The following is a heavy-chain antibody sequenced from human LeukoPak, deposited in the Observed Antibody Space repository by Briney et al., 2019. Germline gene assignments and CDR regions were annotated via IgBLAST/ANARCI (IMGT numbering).Heavy chain of an antibody. Sequence: SETLSLTCTVSGGSISSYYWSWIRQPPGKGLEWIGYIYYSGSTYYNPSLKSRVTISVDRSKNQFSLKLSSVTAADTAVYYCARGNTMVRVNWFDPWGQGTLVTVSS. CDR2: IYYSGST. CDR3: ARGNTMVRVNWFDP. V-gene: IGHV4-59*12. J-gene: IGHJ5*02. D-gene: IGHD3-10*01. CDR1: GGSISSYY.